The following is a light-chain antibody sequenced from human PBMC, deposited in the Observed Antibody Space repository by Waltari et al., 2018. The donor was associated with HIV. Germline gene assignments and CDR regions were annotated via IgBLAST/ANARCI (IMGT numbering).Light chain of an antibody. V-gene: IGLV2-14*01. CDR3: SSYSSSITLYVV. CDR2: EVR. J-gene: IGLJ2*01. CDR1: SSDVGGYNY. Sequence: QSALTQPASVSGSPGQSITISCTGTSSDVGGYNYVSWYQHHPGKAPKLMSSEVRNRPSGVSNRCSGSKSGNTASLTISGLQAEDEADYYCSSYSSSITLYVVFGGGTKLTVL.